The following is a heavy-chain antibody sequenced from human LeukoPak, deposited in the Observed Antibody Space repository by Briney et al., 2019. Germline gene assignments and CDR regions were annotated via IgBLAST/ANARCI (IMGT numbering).Heavy chain of an antibody. V-gene: IGHV4-59*01. CDR1: GGSISSYY. CDR2: IYYSGST. D-gene: IGHD6-13*01. CDR3: ARDSSSWYGDAFDI. J-gene: IGHJ3*02. Sequence: KPSETLSLTCTVSGGSISSYYWSRIRQPPGKGLEWIGYIYYSGSTNYNPSLKSRVTISVDTSKNQFSLKLSSVTAADTAVYYCARDSSSWYGDAFDIWGQGTMVTASS.